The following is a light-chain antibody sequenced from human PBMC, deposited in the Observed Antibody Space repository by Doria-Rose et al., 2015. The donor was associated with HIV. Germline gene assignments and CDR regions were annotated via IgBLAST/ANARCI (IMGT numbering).Light chain of an antibody. CDR3: MQALQTPYT. CDR2: LGS. J-gene: IGKJ2*01. V-gene: IGKV2-28*01. Sequence: VVTQPPLSLPVTPGQPASISCRSSQSLLHTIGYNYLDWYPQKPGQSPQLLIYLGSNRASGVPDRFSGSGSGTDFTLKISRVEAEDVGVYYCMQALQTPYTFGQGTKLEIK. CDR1: QSLLHTIGYNY.